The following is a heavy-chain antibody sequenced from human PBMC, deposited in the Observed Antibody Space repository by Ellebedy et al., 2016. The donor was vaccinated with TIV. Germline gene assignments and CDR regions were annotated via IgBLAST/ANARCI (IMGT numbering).Heavy chain of an antibody. CDR3: ATNANMGATYAFDI. CDR1: RYTFTGYY. Sequence: ASVKVSXKASRYTFTGYYMHWVRQAPGQGLEWMGWINPNSGGTNYAQKFQGWVTMTRDTSISTVYMELSRLRSDDTAVYYCATNANMGATYAFDIWGQGTMVTVSS. CDR2: INPNSGGT. J-gene: IGHJ3*02. V-gene: IGHV1-2*04. D-gene: IGHD1-26*01.